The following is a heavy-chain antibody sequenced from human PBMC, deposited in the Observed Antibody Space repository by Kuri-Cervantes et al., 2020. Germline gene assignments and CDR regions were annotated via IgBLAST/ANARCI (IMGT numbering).Heavy chain of an antibody. J-gene: IGHJ6*03. CDR2: IYYSGST. D-gene: IGHD6-13*01. Sequence: SETLSLTCTVPGGPISSGGYYWSWIRQHPGKGLEWIGNIYYSGSTYYNPSLKSRVTISVDTSKNQFSLKLSSVTAADTAVYYCARGDSSWLGYYYYYMDVWGKGTTVTVSS. CDR3: ARGDSSWLGYYYYYMDV. CDR1: GGPISSGGYY. V-gene: IGHV4-31*03.